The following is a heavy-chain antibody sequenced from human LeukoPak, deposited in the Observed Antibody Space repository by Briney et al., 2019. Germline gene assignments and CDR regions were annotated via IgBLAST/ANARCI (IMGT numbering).Heavy chain of an antibody. J-gene: IGHJ4*02. CDR1: GFTFTSSA. D-gene: IGHD2-2*01. CDR2: IVVGSGNT. CDR3: ASSGCSSTSCYYSSH. V-gene: IGHV1-58*02. Sequence: GTSVKVSCKASGFTFTSSAMQWVRQARGQRLEWIGWIVVGSGNTNYAQKFQERVTITRDMPTSTAYMELSSLRSEDTAVYYCASSGCSSTSCYYSSHWGQGTLVTVSS.